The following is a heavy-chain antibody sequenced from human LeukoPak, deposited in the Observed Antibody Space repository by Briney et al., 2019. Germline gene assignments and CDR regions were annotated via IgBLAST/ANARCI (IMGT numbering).Heavy chain of an antibody. CDR2: ISYSGST. CDR3: VRAPARVRVCFDY. CDR1: GGSISSGASY. J-gene: IGHJ4*02. Sequence: SQTLSLTCTVSGGSISSGASYWSWIRQHPGKGLEWIGYISYSGSTYYNPSLKSRVTISVDTSKNQFSLNLSSVTAADTAVYYCVRAPARVRVCFDYWGQGTLVTVSS. V-gene: IGHV4-31*03. D-gene: IGHD5-18*01.